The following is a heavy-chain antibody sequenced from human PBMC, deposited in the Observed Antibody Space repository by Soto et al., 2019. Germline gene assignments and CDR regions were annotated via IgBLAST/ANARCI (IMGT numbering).Heavy chain of an antibody. CDR3: AREGCGYNF. CDR1: GGSFSNFG. CDR2: IVPVFGRP. V-gene: IGHV1-69*13. J-gene: IGHJ4*02. Sequence: SVKCSFKASGGSFSNFGISWVRQAPGQGLDCMGGIVPVFGRPNYAQRFRGRLTITADESTSTGYMELISLRSDDTAVYYCAREGCGYNFWGQVTEVTVS. D-gene: IGHD5-12*01.